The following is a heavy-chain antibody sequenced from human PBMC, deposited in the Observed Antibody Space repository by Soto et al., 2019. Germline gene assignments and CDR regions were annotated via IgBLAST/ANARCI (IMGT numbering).Heavy chain of an antibody. D-gene: IGHD3-10*02. CDR3: ASCNFMLYFEY. V-gene: IGHV1-69*05. CDR2: IIPIFGTA. J-gene: IGHJ4*03. CDR1: GGTFSSYA. Sequence: GASVKVSCKASGGTFSSYAISWVRQAPGQGLEWMGGIIPIFGTANYAQKFQGRVTLTKDTSTSTAYMELRSLRSDDTAVYYCASCNFMLYFEYWGQGTTVTVSS.